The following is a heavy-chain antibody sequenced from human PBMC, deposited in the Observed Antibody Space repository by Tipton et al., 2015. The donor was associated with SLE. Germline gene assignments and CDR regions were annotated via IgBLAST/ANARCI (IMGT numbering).Heavy chain of an antibody. CDR3: ARDQITVTKARAFDI. V-gene: IGHV4-31*03. Sequence: TLSLTCTVSGGSISSYYWSWIRQHPGKGLEWIGYIYYSGNTYYNPSLKSRVSISVDTSKNQFSLKLSSVTAADTAVYYCARDQITVTKARAFDIWGQGTMVTVSS. D-gene: IGHD4-17*01. J-gene: IGHJ3*02. CDR2: IYYSGNT. CDR1: GGSISSYY.